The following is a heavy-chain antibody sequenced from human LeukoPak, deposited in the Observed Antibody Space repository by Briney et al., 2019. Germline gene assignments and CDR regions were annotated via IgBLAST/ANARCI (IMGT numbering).Heavy chain of an antibody. J-gene: IGHJ6*02. CDR1: GYTFTIYG. CDR2: ISAYNGNT. CDR3: ARDRRLGITGTTYYGMDV. D-gene: IGHD1-7*01. V-gene: IGHV1-18*01. Sequence: ASVRVSFKASGYTFTIYGVSWVRQAPGRGLEWMGCISAYNGNTNYEQKLQGRVTITTDTSTSTAYMELRSLRSDDTAVYYCARDRRLGITGTTYYGMDVWGQGTPVTVSS.